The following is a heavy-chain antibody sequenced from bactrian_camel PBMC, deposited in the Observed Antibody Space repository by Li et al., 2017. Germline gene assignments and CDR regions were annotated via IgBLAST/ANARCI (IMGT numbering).Heavy chain of an antibody. J-gene: IGHJ6*01. CDR1: GFTASSYW. Sequence: WQLVESGGGLVQPGGSLRLSCAASGFTASSYWMYWVRQAPGEGLEWTSSISDGGTTYYADSVRGRFTISRDYAKNTVYLQMTSLKPEDTAEYYCARQVFSSGYWGQGTQVTVS. CDR2: SISDGGTT. D-gene: IGHD3*01. CDR3: ARQVFSSGY. V-gene: IGHV3S25*01.